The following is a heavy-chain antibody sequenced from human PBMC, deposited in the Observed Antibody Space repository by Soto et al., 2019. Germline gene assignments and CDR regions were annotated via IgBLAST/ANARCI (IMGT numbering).Heavy chain of an antibody. CDR3: ARHITDYYGSSSTLVYGMDV. Sequence: SETLSLTCTVSGGSISSSSYYWGWIRQPPGKGLEWIGSIYYSGSTYYNPSLKSRVTISVDTSKNQFALKLSSVTAADTAVYYCARHITDYYGSSSTLVYGMDVWGQGTTVTVSS. CDR2: IYYSGST. CDR1: GGSISSSSYY. J-gene: IGHJ6*02. V-gene: IGHV4-39*01. D-gene: IGHD3-10*01.